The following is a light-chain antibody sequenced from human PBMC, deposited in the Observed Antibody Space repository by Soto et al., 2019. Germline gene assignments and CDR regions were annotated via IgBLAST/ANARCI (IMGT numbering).Light chain of an antibody. CDR2: DVS. V-gene: IGLV2-14*03. CDR1: SSDVGGYNY. CDR3: SSYTSTSSWV. Sequence: QSALTQSASVSGSPGQSITISCTGTSSDVGGYNYVSWYQHHPGKAPKLIIYDVSNRPSGVSTRFSGSKSGNTASLTISGLQAEDDADYSCSSYTSTSSWVFGGGTKVTVL. J-gene: IGLJ3*02.